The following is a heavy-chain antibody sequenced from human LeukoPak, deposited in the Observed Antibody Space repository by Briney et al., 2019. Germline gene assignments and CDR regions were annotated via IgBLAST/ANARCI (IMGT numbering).Heavy chain of an antibody. J-gene: IGHJ4*02. V-gene: IGHV3-48*03. Sequence: PGGSLRLSCAASGFTFSSYEMNWVRQAPGKGLEWVSYFSSSGSTIYYADSVKGRFTISRDNAKNSLYLQMNSLRAEDTAVYYCARAPYGVFDYWGQGTLVTVSS. CDR3: ARAPYGVFDY. CDR1: GFTFSSYE. D-gene: IGHD4-17*01. CDR2: FSSSGSTI.